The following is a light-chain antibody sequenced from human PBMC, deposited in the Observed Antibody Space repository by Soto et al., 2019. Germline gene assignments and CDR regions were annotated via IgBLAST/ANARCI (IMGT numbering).Light chain of an antibody. J-gene: IGKJ4*01. CDR3: QQYDNHPLT. CDR1: QDIKHY. CDR2: NAS. Sequence: DIQMTQSPSSLSASVGDRVTITCQASQDIKHYLNWYQQKSGKAPKLLIYNASDLETGSPSRISGSGSGTDFTVTINSLQPEDLTTDYCQQYDNHPLTCGGVTKVYIK. V-gene: IGKV1-33*01.